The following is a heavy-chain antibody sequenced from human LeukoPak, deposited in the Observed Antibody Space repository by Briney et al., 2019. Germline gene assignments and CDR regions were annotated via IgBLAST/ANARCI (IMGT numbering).Heavy chain of an antibody. CDR1: GYTFTNYY. D-gene: IGHD1-26*01. J-gene: IGHJ5*02. Sequence: ASVKVSCKASGYTFTNYYMHWVRQAPGQGLEGIGIINPSGGSTSYAQKFQGRVTMTRDMSTSTDYMELISLRSEDTAVYYCARDNSVGDTAWWFDPWGQGTLVTVSS. V-gene: IGHV1-46*01. CDR3: ARDNSVGDTAWWFDP. CDR2: INPSGGST.